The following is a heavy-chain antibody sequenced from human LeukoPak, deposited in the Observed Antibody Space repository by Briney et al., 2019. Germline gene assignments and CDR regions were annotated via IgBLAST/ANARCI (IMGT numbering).Heavy chain of an antibody. J-gene: IGHJ4*02. CDR3: ARCSSNAGYSYGYNDY. Sequence: ASVKVPCKASGGTFSSYAISWVRQAPGQGLEWMGWISAYNGNTNYAQKLQGRVTMTTDTSTSTAYMELRSLRSDDTAVYYCARCSSNAGYSYGYNDYWGQGTLVTVSS. D-gene: IGHD5-18*01. V-gene: IGHV1-18*01. CDR1: GGTFSSYA. CDR2: ISAYNGNT.